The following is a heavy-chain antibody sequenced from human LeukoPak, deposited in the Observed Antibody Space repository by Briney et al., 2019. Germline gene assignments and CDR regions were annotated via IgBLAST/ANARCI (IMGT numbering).Heavy chain of an antibody. CDR2: ISYDGSNK. J-gene: IGHJ4*02. V-gene: IGHV3-30*18. CDR1: GCTFSNYG. CDR3: ANLPL. Sequence: GGSLRLSCATSGCTFSNYGMHWVRQAPGKGLEWVAVISYDGSNKYYADSVKGRFTISRDNSKNTLYLQMNSLRPEDAAVYYCANLPLWGQGTLVTVSS.